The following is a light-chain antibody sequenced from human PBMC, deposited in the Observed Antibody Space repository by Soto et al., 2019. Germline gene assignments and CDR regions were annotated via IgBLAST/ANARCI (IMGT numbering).Light chain of an antibody. V-gene: IGLV2-14*03. Sequence: QSVLTQPASVSGSPGQSITISCTGTSSDVGGYNFVSWYQQHPGKAPRLMIFDVNNRPSGVSTRFSGSKSGNTASLTISGLQAEDEADYYCCSYSGSNTIVVFGGGTKRTVL. J-gene: IGLJ2*01. CDR1: SSDVGGYNF. CDR3: CSYSGSNTIVV. CDR2: DVN.